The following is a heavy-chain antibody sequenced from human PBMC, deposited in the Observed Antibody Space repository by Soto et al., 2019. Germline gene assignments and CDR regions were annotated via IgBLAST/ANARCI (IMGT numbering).Heavy chain of an antibody. V-gene: IGHV3-23*01. CDR1: GFTFSSYA. CDR3: AKTTDGWFSAFEI. CDR2: ISGSGTTA. Sequence: GGSLRLSCAASGFTFSSYAMSWVRQAPGKGLEWVSAISGSGTTAYYADSVKGRFIFSRDNPKNTMYLQMNSLRAEDTAVYFCAKTTDGWFSAFEIWGQGTVVTVSS. J-gene: IGHJ3*02. D-gene: IGHD6-19*01.